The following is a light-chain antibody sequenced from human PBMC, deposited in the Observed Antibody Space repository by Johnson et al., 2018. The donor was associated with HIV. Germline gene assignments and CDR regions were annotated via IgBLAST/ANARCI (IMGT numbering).Light chain of an antibody. V-gene: IGLV1-51*02. Sequence: QSVLTQSPSVSAAPGQKVTISCSGSSSNIGNNYVSWYQQLPGTAPKLLIYESNKRPSGIPDRFSGPKSGTSATLGITGLQTGDEADYYCGTWDDSLSALYVFGTGTKVTVL. J-gene: IGLJ1*01. CDR3: GTWDDSLSALYV. CDR1: SSNIGNNY. CDR2: ESN.